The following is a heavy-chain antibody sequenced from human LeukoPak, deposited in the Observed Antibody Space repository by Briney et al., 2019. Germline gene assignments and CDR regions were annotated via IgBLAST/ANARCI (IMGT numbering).Heavy chain of an antibody. Sequence: GGSLRLSCAASGFTCSSYAMSWVRQAPGKGLEWVSAISGSGGSTYYADSVKGRFTISRDNSKNTLYLQMNSLRAEDTAVYYCAKDPNIVVVPAARGDYWGQGTLVTVSS. J-gene: IGHJ4*02. V-gene: IGHV3-23*01. CDR1: GFTCSSYA. CDR2: ISGSGGST. D-gene: IGHD2-2*01. CDR3: AKDPNIVVVPAARGDY.